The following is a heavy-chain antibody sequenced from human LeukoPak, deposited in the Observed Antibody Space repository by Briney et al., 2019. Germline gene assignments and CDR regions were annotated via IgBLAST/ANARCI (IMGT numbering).Heavy chain of an antibody. CDR1: GFTFDDYA. CDR2: IRYDGSDK. D-gene: IGHD6-19*01. CDR3: ARNSSGRFDN. V-gene: IGHV3-30*02. J-gene: IGHJ4*02. Sequence: GGSLRLSCAASGFTFDDYAMHWVRQAPGKGLEWAAFIRYDGSDKYYADSVKGRFSISRDNSKNTLYLEMNSLRAEDTAVYYCARNSSGRFDNWGQGTLVTVSS.